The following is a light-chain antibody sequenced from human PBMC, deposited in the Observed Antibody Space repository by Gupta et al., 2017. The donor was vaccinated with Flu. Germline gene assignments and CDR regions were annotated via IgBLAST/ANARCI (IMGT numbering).Light chain of an antibody. CDR1: TSDVGGYNY. Sequence: TITCTGTTSDVGGYNYVSWYQQLPDKAPKLMMYEVSNRHSGGANRFSGSKSGNTAAMTISGRQAEDEEDDYCSSYTKIYNIYVVFGGGTKLTVL. V-gene: IGLV2-14*01. J-gene: IGLJ2*01. CDR3: SSYTKIYNIYVV. CDR2: EVS.